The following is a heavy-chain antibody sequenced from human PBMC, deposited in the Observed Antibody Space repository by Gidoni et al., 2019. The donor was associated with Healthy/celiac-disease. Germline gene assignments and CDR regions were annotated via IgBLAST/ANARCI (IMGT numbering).Heavy chain of an antibody. Sequence: EVQLLESGGGLVRPGGSLRLSCAASGFTFRSYAMSWVRQAPGKGLEWGSAISGSGGSTYYADSVKGRFTISRDNSKNTLYLQMNSLRAEDTAVYYCAKDLRMDTAMSWGAFDIWGQGTMVTVSS. J-gene: IGHJ3*02. D-gene: IGHD5-18*01. V-gene: IGHV3-23*01. CDR3: AKDLRMDTAMSWGAFDI. CDR1: GFTFRSYA. CDR2: ISGSGGST.